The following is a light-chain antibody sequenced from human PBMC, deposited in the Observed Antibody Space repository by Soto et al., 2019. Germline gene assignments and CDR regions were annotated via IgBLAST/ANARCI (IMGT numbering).Light chain of an antibody. CDR2: GAS. Sequence: ELVMTQSPATLSVSPGERATLAFSASQSVSSNLAWYQQTPGQAPMLLIYGASTRATGIPARFSGSGSGTEFTLTISSLQSADFAVDDCQQYNNWPPYTFGKGTKLESK. CDR3: QQYNNWPPYT. V-gene: IGKV3-15*01. CDR1: QSVSSN. J-gene: IGKJ2*01.